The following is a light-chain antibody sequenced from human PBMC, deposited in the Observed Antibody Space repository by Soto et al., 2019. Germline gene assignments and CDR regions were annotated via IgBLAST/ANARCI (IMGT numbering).Light chain of an antibody. CDR3: ATWDDSRNKV. V-gene: IGLV1-44*01. CDR1: SSNIAGNT. CDR2: NSD. Sequence: QSVLTQPPSASGTPGQRVTISCSGSSSNIAGNTVNWYQQLPGTAPKLLIYNSDQRPSGVPDRFSGSKSGTSASLAISGLQSEDEADYYCATWDDSRNKVFGTGTKAPS. J-gene: IGLJ1*01.